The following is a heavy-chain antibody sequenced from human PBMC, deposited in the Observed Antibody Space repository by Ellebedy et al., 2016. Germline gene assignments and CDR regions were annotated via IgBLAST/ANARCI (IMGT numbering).Heavy chain of an antibody. J-gene: IGHJ4*02. CDR1: GFTFSRYW. V-gene: IGHV3-7*01. D-gene: IGHD2-2*02. CDR3: ARGGYCSSTSCYTDVGGPEDS. Sequence: GESLKISXAASGFTFSRYWMSWVRQAPGKGLEWVANIKQDGSEKHYVDSVKGRITISRDNAKNSLYLKMSSLRAEDTAVYYCARGGYCSSTSCYTDVGGPEDSWGQGTLVTVSS. CDR2: IKQDGSEK.